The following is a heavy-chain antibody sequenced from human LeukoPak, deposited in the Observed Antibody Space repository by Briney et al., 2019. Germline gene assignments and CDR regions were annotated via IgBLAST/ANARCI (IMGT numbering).Heavy chain of an antibody. J-gene: IGHJ6*03. CDR2: INHGGST. CDR3: ARGRITGTTCPMDV. D-gene: IGHD1-7*01. Sequence: PSDTLSLTCGIYGGSYSGYYWTWVRQPPGKGLEWIGEINHGGSTNYNPSLKSRVTISVDTSKNQFSLKLNSVTAADTAVYYCARGRITGTTCPMDVWGKRTAVTVSS. CDR1: GGSYSGYY. V-gene: IGHV4-34*01.